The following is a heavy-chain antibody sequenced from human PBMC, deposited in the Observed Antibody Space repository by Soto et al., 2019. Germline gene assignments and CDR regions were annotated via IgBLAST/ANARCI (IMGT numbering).Heavy chain of an antibody. CDR2: IKSKTDGGTT. D-gene: IGHD3-22*01. Sequence: GGSLRLSCAASGFTFSNAWMNWVRQAPGKGLEWVGRIKSKTDGGTTDYAAPVKGRFTISRDDSKNTLYLQMNSLKTEDTAVYYCTTVPFDDSSPYTHYWGQGTLVTAPQ. CDR1: GFTFSNAW. CDR3: TTVPFDDSSPYTHY. V-gene: IGHV3-15*07. J-gene: IGHJ4*02.